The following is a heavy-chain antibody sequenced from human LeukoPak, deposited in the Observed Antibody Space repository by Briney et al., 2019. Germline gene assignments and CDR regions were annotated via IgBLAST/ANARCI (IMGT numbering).Heavy chain of an antibody. CDR3: ASIGSGSYFRQLRN. CDR2: INHSGST. CDR1: GGSFSGYY. V-gene: IGHV4-34*01. J-gene: IGHJ4*02. Sequence: PSETPSLTCAVYGGSFSGYYWSWIRQPPGKGLEWIGEINHSGSTNYNPSLKSRVTISVDTSKNQFSLKLSSVTAADTAVYYCASIGSGSYFRQLRNWGQGTLVTVSS. D-gene: IGHD3-10*01.